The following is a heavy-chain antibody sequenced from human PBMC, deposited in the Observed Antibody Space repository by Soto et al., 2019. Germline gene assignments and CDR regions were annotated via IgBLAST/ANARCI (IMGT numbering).Heavy chain of an antibody. Sequence: QVQLVQSGAEVKKPGASVKVSCKASGYTFTSYDINWVRQATGQGLEWMGWMNPNSGNTGYAQKFQGRVTITRNTSRSTAYMERSSLRSEDTAVYYCATFRPPAYCGGDCYSYAFDIWGQGTMVTVSS. D-gene: IGHD2-21*02. J-gene: IGHJ3*02. V-gene: IGHV1-8*01. CDR2: MNPNSGNT. CDR3: ATFRPPAYCGGDCYSYAFDI. CDR1: GYTFTSYD.